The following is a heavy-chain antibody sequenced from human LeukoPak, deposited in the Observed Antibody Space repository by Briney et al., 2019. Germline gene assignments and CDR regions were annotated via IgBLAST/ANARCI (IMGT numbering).Heavy chain of an antibody. V-gene: IGHV3-23*01. CDR1: GFTFSSCA. D-gene: IGHD2-2*01. J-gene: IGHJ4*02. Sequence: GRSLRLSCAASGFTFSSCAMSWVRQAPGKGLEWVSAISGSGGSTYYADSVKGRFTISRDNSKNTLYLQMNSLRTEDTAVYYCAPRVGSTSPFDYWGQGTLVTASS. CDR2: ISGSGGST. CDR3: APRVGSTSPFDY.